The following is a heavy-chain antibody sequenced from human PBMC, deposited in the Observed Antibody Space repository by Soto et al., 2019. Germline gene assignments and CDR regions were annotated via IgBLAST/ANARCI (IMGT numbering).Heavy chain of an antibody. V-gene: IGHV1-69*01. CDR3: AREAGGGLAARGGYNWFDP. D-gene: IGHD6-6*01. CDR2: IIPIFGTA. J-gene: IGHJ5*02. CDR1: GGTFSSYA. Sequence: QVQLVQSGAEVKKPGSSVKVSCKASGGTFSSYAISWVRQAPGQGLEWMGGIIPIFGTANYAQKFQGRVTITADESTSTAYMELSSLRSEDTAVYYCAREAGGGLAARGGYNWFDPWGQGTLVTVSS.